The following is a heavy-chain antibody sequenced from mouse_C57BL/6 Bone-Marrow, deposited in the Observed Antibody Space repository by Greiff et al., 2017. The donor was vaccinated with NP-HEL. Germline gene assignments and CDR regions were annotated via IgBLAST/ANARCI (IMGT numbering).Heavy chain of an antibody. CDR2: IDPSDSYT. CDR1: GYTFTSYW. J-gene: IGHJ4*01. V-gene: IGHV1-59*01. Sequence: QVQLQQPGAELVRPGTSVKLSCKASGYTFTSYWMHWVQQRPGQGLEWIGVIDPSDSYTNYNQKFKGKATLTVDTSSSTAYMQLSSLTSEDSAVYYCYGNYYARDYWGQGTSVTVSS. CDR3: YGNYYARDY. D-gene: IGHD2-1*01.